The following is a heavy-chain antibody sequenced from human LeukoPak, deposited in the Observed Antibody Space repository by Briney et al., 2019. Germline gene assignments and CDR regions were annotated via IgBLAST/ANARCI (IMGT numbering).Heavy chain of an antibody. J-gene: IGHJ4*02. V-gene: IGHV3-7*03. CDR2: IKQDGSEK. CDR3: ARDYDVDTASRDDY. Sequence: GGSLRLSCAASGFTFSSYWMSWVRQAPGKGLEWVANIKQDGSEKYYVDSVKGRFTISRDNAKNSLCLQMNSLRAEDTAVYYCARDYDVDTASRDDYWGQGTLVTVSS. CDR1: GFTFSSYW. D-gene: IGHD5-18*01.